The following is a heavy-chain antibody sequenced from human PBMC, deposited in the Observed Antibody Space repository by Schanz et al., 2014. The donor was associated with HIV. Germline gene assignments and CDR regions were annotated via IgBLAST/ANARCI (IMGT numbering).Heavy chain of an antibody. CDR2: IIPIFGTA. J-gene: IGHJ4*02. V-gene: IGHV1-69*01. CDR3: ARWKIDSPGRFDY. Sequence: QVQLVQSGAEVKKPGSSVKVSCKASGGTFSSDAFIWVRQAPGQGLEWMGGIIPIFGTANYAPKFQGRATITADESTSTAHMELSSLRSEDTAVYYCARWKIDSPGRFDYWGRGTLVTVSS. CDR1: GGTFSSDA. D-gene: IGHD1-1*01.